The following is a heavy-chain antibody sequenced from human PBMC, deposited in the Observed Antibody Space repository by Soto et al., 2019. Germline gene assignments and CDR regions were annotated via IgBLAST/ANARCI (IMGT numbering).Heavy chain of an antibody. CDR1: GFTFSDYY. CDR2: ISSSSSYT. Sequence: LRLSCAASGFTFSDYYMSWIRQAPGKGLEWVSYISSSSSYTNYADSVKGRFTISRDNAKNSLYLQMNSLRAEDTAVYYCARDEILNSITIFGVVIDYYYGMDVWGQGTTVTVSS. CDR3: ARDEILNSITIFGVVIDYYYGMDV. D-gene: IGHD3-3*01. V-gene: IGHV3-11*06. J-gene: IGHJ6*02.